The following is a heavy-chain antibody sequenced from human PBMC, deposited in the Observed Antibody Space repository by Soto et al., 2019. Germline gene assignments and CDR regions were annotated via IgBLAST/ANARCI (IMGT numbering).Heavy chain of an antibody. Sequence: GGSLRLSCAASGFTFSNAWMSRVRQAPGKGLEWVGRIKSKTDGGTTDYAAPVKGRFTISRDDSKNTLYLQMNSLKTEDTAVYYCTTGRYSRPHTRDYWGQGTLVTVSS. J-gene: IGHJ4*02. CDR1: GFTFSNAW. D-gene: IGHD6-13*01. CDR2: IKSKTDGGTT. V-gene: IGHV3-15*01. CDR3: TTGRYSRPHTRDY.